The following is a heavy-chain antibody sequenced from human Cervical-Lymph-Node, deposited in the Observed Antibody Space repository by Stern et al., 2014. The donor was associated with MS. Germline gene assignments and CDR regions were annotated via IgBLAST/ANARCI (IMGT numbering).Heavy chain of an antibody. CDR1: GYTFTNYA. D-gene: IGHD3-9*01. Sequence: QVQLVQSGSELKKPGASVQISCKASGYTFTNYAMNCVRQAPGQGLVWMVCVNTDTGNPTYAQGFTGLFVFSLDTSVSTAYLQISSLKTEDTAVYYCARVPPIHDILDYWGQGTLVSVSS. CDR3: ARVPPIHDILDY. J-gene: IGHJ4*02. CDR2: VNTDTGNP. V-gene: IGHV7-4-1*02.